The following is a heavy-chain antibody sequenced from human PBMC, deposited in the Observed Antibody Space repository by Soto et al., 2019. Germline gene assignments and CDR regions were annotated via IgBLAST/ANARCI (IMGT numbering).Heavy chain of an antibody. J-gene: IGHJ6*02. CDR3: ARLRGIAAAGSEGMDV. Sequence: GESLKISCKGSVYSFTSYWIGWVRQMPGKGLEWMGIIYPGDSDTRYSPSFQGQVTISADKSISTAYLQWSSLKASDTAMYYCARLRGIAAAGSEGMDVWGQGTTVTVSS. D-gene: IGHD6-13*01. CDR2: IYPGDSDT. CDR1: VYSFTSYW. V-gene: IGHV5-51*01.